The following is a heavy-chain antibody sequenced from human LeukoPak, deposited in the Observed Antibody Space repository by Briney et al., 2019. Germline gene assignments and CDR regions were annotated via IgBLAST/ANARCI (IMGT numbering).Heavy chain of an antibody. V-gene: IGHV4-34*01. D-gene: IGHD2-2*01. J-gene: IGHJ4*02. CDR1: DGSFSDYY. CDR2: INHSGNT. CDR3: ARTVGIVVIPGVQEDAYFDN. Sequence: SSETLSLTCAVYDGSFSDYYWSWLRQPPGKGLEWIGEINHSGNTYYNPSLKSRVTVSVDTSKNQFSLKLGSVTAADTAVYYCARTVGIVVIPGVQEDAYFDNWGQGTLVTVSS.